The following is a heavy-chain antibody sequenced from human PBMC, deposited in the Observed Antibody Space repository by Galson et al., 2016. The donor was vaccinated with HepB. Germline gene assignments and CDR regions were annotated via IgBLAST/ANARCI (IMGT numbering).Heavy chain of an antibody. V-gene: IGHV4-59*01. J-gene: IGHJ1*01. CDR1: GGSISSYY. Sequence: LSLTCIVSGGSISSYYWSWIRQPPGKGLEWIGYVHYLGSTNYSPSLKSRVTISVDTSKNQFSLKLSSVTAADTAVYYCARGDYGGNSEYFQHWGQGTLVTVSS. CDR2: VHYLGST. D-gene: IGHD4-23*01. CDR3: ARGDYGGNSEYFQH.